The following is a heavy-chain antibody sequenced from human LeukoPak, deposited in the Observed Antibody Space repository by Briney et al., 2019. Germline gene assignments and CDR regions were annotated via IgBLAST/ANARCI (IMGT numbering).Heavy chain of an antibody. D-gene: IGHD3-22*01. CDR2: IYPGDSDT. CDR1: GYSSTSYW. J-gene: IGHJ5*02. Sequence: GESLKISCKGSGYSSTSYWIGWVRQMPGKGLEWMGIIYPGDSDTRYSPSFQGQVTISADKSISTAYLQWSSLKASDTAMYYCARNRASGYSLSGFDPWGQGTLVTVSS. V-gene: IGHV5-51*01. CDR3: ARNRASGYSLSGFDP.